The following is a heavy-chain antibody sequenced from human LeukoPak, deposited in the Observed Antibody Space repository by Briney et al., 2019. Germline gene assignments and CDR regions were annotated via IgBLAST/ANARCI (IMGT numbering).Heavy chain of an antibody. CDR1: GFTFSSYG. D-gene: IGHD3-10*01. V-gene: IGHV3-33*06. CDR3: AKGEYYFDY. Sequence: TGGSLRLSCAASGFTFSSYGMHWVRQAPGKGLEWVAVVWYDGSNKYYADSVRGRFTISRDNSKNTLYLQMNSLRAEDTAVYYCAKGEYYFDYWGQGTLVTVPS. J-gene: IGHJ4*02. CDR2: VWYDGSNK.